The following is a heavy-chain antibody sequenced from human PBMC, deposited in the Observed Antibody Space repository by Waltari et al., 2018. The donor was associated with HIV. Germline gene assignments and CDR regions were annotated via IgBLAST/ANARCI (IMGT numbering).Heavy chain of an antibody. Sequence: QVHLQQWGTGLLKPSETLSISCAVYGASFRDYKFFTDFYWIWIRQPPGRGLEWIGEINHRGSSSYNPSLKSRVTISVDTSRNRISLNMTSVNATDTAVYYCARGRGSFYNYYGLDVWGLGTKVSV. CDR1: GASFRDYKFFTDFY. CDR3: ARGRGSFYNYYGLDV. J-gene: IGHJ6*02. D-gene: IGHD3-10*01. CDR2: INHRGSS. V-gene: IGHV4-34*01.